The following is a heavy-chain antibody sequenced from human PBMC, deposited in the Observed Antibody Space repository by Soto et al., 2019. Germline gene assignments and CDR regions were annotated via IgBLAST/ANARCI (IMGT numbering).Heavy chain of an antibody. CDR2: SSYDGRET. V-gene: IGHV3-30*03. D-gene: IGHD3-10*01. J-gene: IGHJ4*02. CDR1: DFDFISYG. CDR3: ARDSGWPILNLDN. Sequence: PGGSLRLSCAASDFDFISYGIHWVRQAPGKGLEWVAASSYDGRETFYADSAKGRFTVSKEMSKNTAFLQMNALRHEDTAVYFCARDSGWPILNLDNWGQGTPVTVSS.